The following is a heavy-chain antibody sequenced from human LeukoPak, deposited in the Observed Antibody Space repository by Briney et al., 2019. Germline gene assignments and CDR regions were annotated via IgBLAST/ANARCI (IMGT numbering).Heavy chain of an antibody. CDR1: GGSFGTSTSY. CDR3: ARAVSPAFIRWSKLYFDY. V-gene: IGHV4-39*07. CDR2: ILYTGST. Sequence: PSETLSLTCTVSGGSFGTSTSYWGWVRQPPGKGLESIGIILYTGSTYYNPSLKSRVTVSKDTSKNQFSLMLRSLIAADTAVYYCARAVSPAFIRWSKLYFDYWGQGTLVTVSS. D-gene: IGHD4-23*01. J-gene: IGHJ4*02.